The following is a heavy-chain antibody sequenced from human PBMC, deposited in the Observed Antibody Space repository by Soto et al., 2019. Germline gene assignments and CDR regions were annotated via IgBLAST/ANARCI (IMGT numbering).Heavy chain of an antibody. J-gene: IGHJ4*02. CDR2: ISYDASDK. CDR1: GFTFSSSG. D-gene: IGHD3-3*01. CDR3: XKWAXXYDXWXGYSDY. Sequence: QVQLVESGGGVVQPGRSLRLSCAASGFTFSSSGMHWVRRAPGKGLEWVAVISYDASDKYYADSVKGRFTXSRDXSKXXXXXXXXXXXXXXXXXXXCXKWAXXYDXWXGYSDYWGQGTLVTV. V-gene: IGHV3-30*03.